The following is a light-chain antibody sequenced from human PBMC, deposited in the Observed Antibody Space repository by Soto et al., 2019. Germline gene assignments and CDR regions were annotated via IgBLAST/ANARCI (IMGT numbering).Light chain of an antibody. V-gene: IGKV1-12*01. J-gene: IGKJ5*01. Sequence: DIQMTQSPPSVSASVGDRVTITCRASQDVGKWLAWYQQKPGKAPTLLIHGASSLQSGVPPRYSGSGYATDFTLTISSLQPDDFATYYCQQATRFQIKFGQGTRPEI. CDR2: GAS. CDR1: QDVGKW. CDR3: QQATRFQIK.